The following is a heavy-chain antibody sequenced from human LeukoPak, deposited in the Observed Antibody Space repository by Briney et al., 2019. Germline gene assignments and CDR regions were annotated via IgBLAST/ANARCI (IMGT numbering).Heavy chain of an antibody. Sequence: GGSLRLSCAASGFTFSSYDMNWVRQAPGKGLEWVSSISTRSTYIYYTDSVKGRFTISRDNAESSLYLQMNSLRAEDTAVYYCARVPGPRIAYYNMDVWGQGTTVTVPS. CDR2: ISTRSTYI. V-gene: IGHV3-21*01. CDR3: ARVPGPRIAYYNMDV. CDR1: GFTFSSYD. J-gene: IGHJ6*02. D-gene: IGHD2-21*01.